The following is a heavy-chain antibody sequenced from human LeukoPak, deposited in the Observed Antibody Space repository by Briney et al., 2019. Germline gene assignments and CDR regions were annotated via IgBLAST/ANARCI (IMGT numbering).Heavy chain of an antibody. D-gene: IGHD2-8*01. Sequence: GGSLRLSCAASGFTFGDYGMSWVRQAPGKGLEWVSGVNRNGDSTGYADSVKGRFTISRDNARNSLYLQMNSLRAEDTALYYCAKSNNDYYVSYYLDGSANGTTVTVSS. CDR2: VNRNGDST. V-gene: IGHV3-20*04. CDR3: AKSNNDYYVSYYLDG. CDR1: GFTFGDYG. J-gene: IGHJ6*03.